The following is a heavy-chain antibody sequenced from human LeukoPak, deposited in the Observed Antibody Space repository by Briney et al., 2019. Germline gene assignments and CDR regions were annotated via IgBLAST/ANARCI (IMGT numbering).Heavy chain of an antibody. CDR2: IYYSGST. CDR1: GGPISSYF. D-gene: IGHD3-10*01. Sequence: PSETLSLTCTVSGGPISSYFWSWIRQPPGKGLEWIGYIYYSGSTNYNPSLKSRVTMSVDTSKNQFSLKLSSVTAADTAVYYCARERGRFGVDYWGQGTLVTVSS. CDR3: ARERGRFGVDY. J-gene: IGHJ4*02. V-gene: IGHV4-59*01.